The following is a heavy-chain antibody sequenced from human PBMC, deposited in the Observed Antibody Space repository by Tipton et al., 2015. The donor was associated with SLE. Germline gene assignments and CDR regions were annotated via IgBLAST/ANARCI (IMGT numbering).Heavy chain of an antibody. CDR3: ARHVDPTDYYYYAVDV. J-gene: IGHJ6*02. V-gene: IGHV4-61*02. CDR1: GVSISSASYY. CDR2: AYTTGSP. Sequence: TLSLTCTVSGVSISSASYYWNWIRQPAGKGLEWIGRAYTTGSPYYNPSLESRVTISVDTSKNQFSLRLSSVSAADTAVYYCARHVDPTDYYYYAVDVWGQGTMVTVSS.